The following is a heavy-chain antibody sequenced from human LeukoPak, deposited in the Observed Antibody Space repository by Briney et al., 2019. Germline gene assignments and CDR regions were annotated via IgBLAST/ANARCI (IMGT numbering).Heavy chain of an antibody. CDR3: ARSIAVAGSINFDY. J-gene: IGHJ4*02. D-gene: IGHD6-19*01. V-gene: IGHV4-4*07. Sequence: SETLSLTCTVSGGSISSYYWSWIRKPAGKGLEWIGRIYSSGSTNYNPSLKSRVTMSVDTSKNQFSLKLSSVTAADTAVYYCARSIAVAGSINFDYWGQGTLVTVSS. CDR1: GGSISSYY. CDR2: IYSSGST.